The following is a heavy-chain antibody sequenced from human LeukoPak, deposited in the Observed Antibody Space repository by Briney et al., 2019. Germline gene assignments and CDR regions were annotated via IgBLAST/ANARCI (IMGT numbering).Heavy chain of an antibody. J-gene: IGHJ5*02. V-gene: IGHV3-30*18. CDR3: AKDGEYYGPGSYYNL. D-gene: IGHD3-10*01. CDR2: ISYDGSNK. Sequence: GGSLRLSCAASGFTFISYGMRWVRQAPGKGLERGAVISYDGSNKYYADSVKGRFTIYRDNSKNTLYLQMNSLRAEDTAVYYCAKDGEYYGPGSYYNLWGQGTLVTVSS. CDR1: GFTFISYG.